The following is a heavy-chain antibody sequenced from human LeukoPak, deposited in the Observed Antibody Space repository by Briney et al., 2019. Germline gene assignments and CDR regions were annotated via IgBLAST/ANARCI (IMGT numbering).Heavy chain of an antibody. CDR3: ATGSPAVADPDYYYYMDV. CDR2: INPSGGST. CDR1: GYTFTSYY. Sequence: ASVKVSCKASGYTFTSYYMHWVRQAPGQGLEWMGIINPSGGSTSYAQKFQGRVTMTRDMSTSTVYMELSSLRSEDTAVYYCATGSPAVADPDYYYYMDVWGKGTTVTVSS. D-gene: IGHD6-19*01. J-gene: IGHJ6*03. V-gene: IGHV1-46*01.